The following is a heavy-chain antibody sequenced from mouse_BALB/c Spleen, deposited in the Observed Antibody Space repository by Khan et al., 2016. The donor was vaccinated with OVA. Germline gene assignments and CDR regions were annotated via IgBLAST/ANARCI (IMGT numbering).Heavy chain of an antibody. J-gene: IGHJ2*01. V-gene: IGHV2-9*02. Sequence: VQLQESGPGLVAPSQSLSITCTVTGFSLTSYAIHWIRQPPGKGLEWLGVIWAGGSTNYNSALMSRLSISKDNSKSQVFLKMNSLQTHDTAMYYCARNREPDYFDYWGQGTTLTGSS. CDR1: GFSLTSYA. CDR2: IWAGGST. CDR3: ARNREPDYFDY.